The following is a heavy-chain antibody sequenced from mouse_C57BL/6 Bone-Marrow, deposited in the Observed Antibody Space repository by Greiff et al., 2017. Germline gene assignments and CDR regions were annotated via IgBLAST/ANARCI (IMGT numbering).Heavy chain of an antibody. V-gene: IGHV1-61*01. J-gene: IGHJ2*01. CDR1: GYTFTSYW. CDR3: ARWTYGKSY. CDR2: IYPSDSET. Sequence: QVQLQQPGAELVRPGSSVKLSCKASGYTFTSYWMDWVKQRPGQGLEWIGNIYPSDSETPYNQKFKDKATLTVDKSSSTAYMQLSSLPSEDSAVXYCARWTYGKSYWGQGTTLTVSS. D-gene: IGHD2-1*01.